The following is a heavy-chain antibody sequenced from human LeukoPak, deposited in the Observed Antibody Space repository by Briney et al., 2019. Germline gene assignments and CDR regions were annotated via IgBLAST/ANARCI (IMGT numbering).Heavy chain of an antibody. CDR2: ISSSGSTI. Sequence: PGGSLRLSCAASGFTFSSYAMSWIRQAPGKGLEWVSYISSSGSTIYYADSVKGRFTISRDNAKNSLYLQMNSLRAEDTAVYYCARLQGSGYSSGWYNDYWGQGTLVTVSS. CDR1: GFTFSSYA. J-gene: IGHJ4*02. CDR3: ARLQGSGYSSGWYNDY. D-gene: IGHD6-19*01. V-gene: IGHV3-11*01.